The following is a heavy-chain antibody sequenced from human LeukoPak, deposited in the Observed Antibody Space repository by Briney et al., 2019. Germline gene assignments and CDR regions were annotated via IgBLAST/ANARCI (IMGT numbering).Heavy chain of an antibody. CDR3: ARDLQGVFDY. J-gene: IGHJ4*02. D-gene: IGHD3-16*01. CDR1: GGSISSGSYY. V-gene: IGHV4-61*02. CDR2: IYTSGST. Sequence: SETLSLTCTVSGGSISSGSYYWSWIRQPAGKGLEWIGRIYTSGSTNYNPSLKSRVTISVDTSKNQFSLKLSSVTAADTAVYYCARDLQGVFDYWGQGTLVTVSS.